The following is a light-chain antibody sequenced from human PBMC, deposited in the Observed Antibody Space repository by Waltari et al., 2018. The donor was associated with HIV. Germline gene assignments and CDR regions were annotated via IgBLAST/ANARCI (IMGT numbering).Light chain of an antibody. CDR3: QSYDRSLSASVV. CDR1: SSNIGADYD. J-gene: IGLJ2*01. CDR2: GNN. Sequence: QSVLTQPPSVSGAPGQRVTISCTGGSSNIGADYDVHWYQQIPGTAPKLLISGNNNRPSGVPYRFSADKSGTSASLAITGLQAEDEADYFCQSYDRSLSASVVFGGGTKLTVL. V-gene: IGLV1-40*01.